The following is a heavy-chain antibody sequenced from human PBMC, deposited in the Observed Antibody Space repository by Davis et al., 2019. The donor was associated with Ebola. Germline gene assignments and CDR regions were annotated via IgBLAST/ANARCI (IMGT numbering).Heavy chain of an antibody. Sequence: SLKISCAASGFSFSDYAMHWVRQPPVQGLEWLASISWHTVKTGYSDSVKGRFTISRDNAKKSLYLEMNNVRLEDAASYYCAKDKGSGYYNEANMNNFYYYYAMDVWGKGTTVSVSS. D-gene: IGHD5-12*01. J-gene: IGHJ6*04. CDR1: GFSFSDYA. V-gene: IGHV3-9*01. CDR2: ISWHTVKT. CDR3: AKDKGSGYYNEANMNNFYYYYAMDV.